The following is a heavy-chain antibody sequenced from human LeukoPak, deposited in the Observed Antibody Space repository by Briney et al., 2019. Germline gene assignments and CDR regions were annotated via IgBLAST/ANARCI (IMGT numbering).Heavy chain of an antibody. J-gene: IGHJ3*02. CDR1: GVSISSGRYW. CDR2: VYNSGST. V-gene: IGHV4-31*03. D-gene: IGHD3-22*01. CDR3: ASTPRVTYDSSGYSDAFDI. Sequence: PSQTLSLTCTVSGVSISSGRYWRSWIRQHPGKGLEWIGYVYNSGSTYYSPSLRSRLSMSVDTSNNQFSLNLRSVTAADTAVYYCASTPRVTYDSSGYSDAFDIWGQGTMVTVSS.